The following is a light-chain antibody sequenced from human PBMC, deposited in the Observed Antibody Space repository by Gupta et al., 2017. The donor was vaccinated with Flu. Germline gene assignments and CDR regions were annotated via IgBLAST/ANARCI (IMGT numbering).Light chain of an antibody. CDR2: WAS. V-gene: IGKV4-1*01. CDR3: HQYSTTPLT. Sequence: NCKSSQSVFYSSNNRNYLAWYQQKPGQPPKLLIYWASSRESGVPDRFSGSGSGTDFTLTISSLQAEDVAFYYCHQYSTTPLTFGGGTKVEIK. CDR1: QSVFYSSNNRNY. J-gene: IGKJ4*01.